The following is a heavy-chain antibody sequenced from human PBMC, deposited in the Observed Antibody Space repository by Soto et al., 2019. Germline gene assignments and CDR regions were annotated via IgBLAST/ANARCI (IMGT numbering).Heavy chain of an antibody. CDR1: GGSISSTSQY. Sequence: SETLSLTCTVSGGSISSTSQYWGWIRQPPGKGLEWIGSIYYSGSTNYNPSLKSRVTISVDTSKNQFSLKLSSVTAADTAVYYCARGTYYYDSSGYFSGWFDPWGQGTLVTVSS. V-gene: IGHV4-39*07. CDR3: ARGTYYYDSSGYFSGWFDP. D-gene: IGHD3-22*01. CDR2: IYYSGST. J-gene: IGHJ5*02.